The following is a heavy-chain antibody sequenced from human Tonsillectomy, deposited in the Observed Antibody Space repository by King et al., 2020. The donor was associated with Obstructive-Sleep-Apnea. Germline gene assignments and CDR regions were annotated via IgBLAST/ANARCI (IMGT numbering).Heavy chain of an antibody. CDR2: INPSVGST. CDR3: AREALNYYDSSGYYYLF. Sequence: VQLVQSGAEVKKPGASVKVSCKASGYTFTSYYMHWVRQSPGQGLDWIGIINPSVGSTSYAQKFQGRVTMIRDTSTSTVYMELSSVRSEDTAVYYCAREALNYYDSSGYYYLFWGQGTLVTVSS. V-gene: IGHV1-46*01. D-gene: IGHD3-22*01. CDR1: GYTFTSYY. J-gene: IGHJ4*02.